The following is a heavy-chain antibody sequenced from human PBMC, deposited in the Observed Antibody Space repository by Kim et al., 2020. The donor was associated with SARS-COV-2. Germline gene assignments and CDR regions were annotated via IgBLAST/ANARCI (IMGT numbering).Heavy chain of an antibody. CDR1: GYTFTDYY. Sequence: ASVKVSCKASGYTFTDYYIHWVRLAPGQGLEWMGWINAKTGGTNYAQKFQGRVTMTRDTSISTAYMELSSLTFDDTAIYYCARGGVINATPNAFVIWGQGTGVTVSS. CDR2: INAKTGGT. J-gene: IGHJ3*02. D-gene: IGHD2-15*01. V-gene: IGHV1-2*02. CDR3: ARGGVINATPNAFVI.